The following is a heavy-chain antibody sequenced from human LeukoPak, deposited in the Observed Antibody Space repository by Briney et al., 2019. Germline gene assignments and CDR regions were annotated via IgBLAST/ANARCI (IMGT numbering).Heavy chain of an antibody. CDR2: ISLRGRT. CDR3: SRESGPYCPFGH. D-gene: IGHD1-26*01. J-gene: IGHJ5*02. V-gene: IGHV4-4*02. CDR1: GGSITTTNF. Sequence: SETLSLTCGVSGGSITTTNFWSWVRQPPGGGLEWIGEISLRGRTQYNPSLKSRVNISIDESKNPLYLSLASVTAADTAVYYCSRESGPYCPFGHWGQGTLVAVTS.